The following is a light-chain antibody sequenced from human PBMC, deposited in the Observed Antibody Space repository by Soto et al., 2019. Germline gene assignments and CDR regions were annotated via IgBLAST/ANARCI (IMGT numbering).Light chain of an antibody. Sequence: QSVLTQPASVSGSLGQSITLSCSGTSSDVGAYNYVSWYQQYPGKAPKLMIYHVTDRPSGVSNRFSGSKSGNTASLTISGLQAEDEDDYYCCSYKTSNTFVFGTGTKVTVL. CDR1: SSDVGAYNY. V-gene: IGLV2-14*01. J-gene: IGLJ1*01. CDR2: HVT. CDR3: CSYKTSNTFV.